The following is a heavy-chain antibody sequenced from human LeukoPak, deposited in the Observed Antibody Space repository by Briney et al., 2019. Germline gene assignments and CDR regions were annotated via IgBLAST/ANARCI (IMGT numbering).Heavy chain of an antibody. D-gene: IGHD5-18*01. V-gene: IGHV1-18*04. CDR2: ISLNNGNT. J-gene: IGHJ6*02. CDR1: GYAFNFYG. CDR3: ARGKQLPYYYYGMDV. Sequence: ASVKVSCKTSGYAFNFYGLNWVRQAPGQGLEWMGFISLNNGNTHYEQKFQGRVTMTTDTSTSTAYMELRSLRSDDTAVYYCARGKQLPYYYYGMDVWGQGTTVTVSS.